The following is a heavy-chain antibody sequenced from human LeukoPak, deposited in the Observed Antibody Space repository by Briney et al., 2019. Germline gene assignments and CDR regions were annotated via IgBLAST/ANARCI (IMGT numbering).Heavy chain of an antibody. CDR2: IIPIFGTA. V-gene: IGHV1-69*06. Sequence: GASVKVSCKASGGTFSSYAISWVRQAPGQGLEWMGGIIPIFGTANYAQKFQGRVTITADKSTSTAYMELSSLRSEDTAVYYCARGPSRITMVRGVITYYYMDVWGKGTTVTVSS. CDR1: GGTFSSYA. CDR3: ARGPSRITMVRGVITYYYMDV. J-gene: IGHJ6*03. D-gene: IGHD3-10*01.